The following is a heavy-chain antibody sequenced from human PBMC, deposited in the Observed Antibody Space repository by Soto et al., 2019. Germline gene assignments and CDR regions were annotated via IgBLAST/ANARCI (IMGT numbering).Heavy chain of an antibody. V-gene: IGHV3-64D*06. Sequence: GGSLRLSCSASGFTFSSYAMHWVRQAPGKGLEYVSAISSNGGSTYYADSVKGRFTISRDNSKNTLYLQMSSLRAEDTAVYYCVKFGYYYDSSGYSDVWGQGTTVTVSS. CDR2: ISSNGGST. D-gene: IGHD3-22*01. CDR3: VKFGYYYDSSGYSDV. CDR1: GFTFSSYA. J-gene: IGHJ6*02.